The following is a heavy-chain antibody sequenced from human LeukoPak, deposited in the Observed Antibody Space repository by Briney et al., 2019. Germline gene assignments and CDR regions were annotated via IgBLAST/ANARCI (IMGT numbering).Heavy chain of an antibody. V-gene: IGHV4-34*01. D-gene: IGHD1-1*01. CDR3: ARGRGATTGPWFDP. J-gene: IGHJ5*02. Sequence: PETLSLTCAVYGGSFSGYYWSWIRQPPGKGLEWIGEINHSGSTNYNPSLKSRVTISVDTSKNQFSLKLSSVTAADTAVYYCARGRGATTGPWFDPWGQGTLVTVSS. CDR1: GGSFSGYY. CDR2: INHSGST.